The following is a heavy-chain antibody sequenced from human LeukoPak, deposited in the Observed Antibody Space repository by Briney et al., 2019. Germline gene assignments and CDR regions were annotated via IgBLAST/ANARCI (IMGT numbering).Heavy chain of an antibody. CDR1: GGSISSYD. CDR3: ATSPVTTWWFDP. D-gene: IGHD4-17*01. CDR2: IYTRGST. J-gene: IGHJ5*02. Sequence: SETLSLTCTVSGGSISSYDWSWIRQPAGKGLEWIGRIYTRGSTNYNPSLKSRVTISVDTSKNQFSLKLSSVTASDTAVYYCATSPVTTWWFDPWGQGTLVTVSS. V-gene: IGHV4-4*07.